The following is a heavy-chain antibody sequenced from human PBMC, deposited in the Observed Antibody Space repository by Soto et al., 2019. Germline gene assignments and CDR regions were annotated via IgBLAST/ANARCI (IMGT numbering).Heavy chain of an antibody. J-gene: IGHJ6*03. Sequence: GGSLRLSCAASGFTFSSYAMSLVRQAPGKGLEWVSAISGSGGSTYYADSVKGRFTISRDNSKNTLYLQMNSLRAEDTAVYYCAKGDFWSGYYLGYYMDVWGKGTTVTVSS. CDR3: AKGDFWSGYYLGYYMDV. CDR2: ISGSGGST. V-gene: IGHV3-23*01. CDR1: GFTFSSYA. D-gene: IGHD3-3*01.